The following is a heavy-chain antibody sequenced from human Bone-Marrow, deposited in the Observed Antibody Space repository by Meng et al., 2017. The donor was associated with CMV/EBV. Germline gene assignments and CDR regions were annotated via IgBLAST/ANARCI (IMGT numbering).Heavy chain of an antibody. CDR1: GFTFSSYA. CDR2: IRFDGTNK. V-gene: IGHV3-30*02. D-gene: IGHD3-22*01. J-gene: IGHJ6*02. Sequence: GGSLRLSCAASGFTFSSYAMHWVRQAPGKGLEWVANIRFDGTNKYHADSVKGRFTISRDNSKNTLYLQMNSLRAEDTAVYYCAKMGDSSGTYAMDVWGQGTTVTVSS. CDR3: AKMGDSSGTYAMDV.